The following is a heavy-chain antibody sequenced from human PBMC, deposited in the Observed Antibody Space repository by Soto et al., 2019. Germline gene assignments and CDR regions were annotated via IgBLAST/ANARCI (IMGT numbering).Heavy chain of an antibody. CDR3: ARERRYCSSTSCYYMDV. CDR1: GYTFTSYG. CDR2: ISAYNGNT. V-gene: IGHV1-18*01. Sequence: ASVKVSCKASGYTFTSYGICWVRQAPGQGLEWMGWISAYNGNTNYAQKLQGRVTMTTDTSTSTAYMELRSLRSDDTAVYYCARERRYCSSTSCYYMDVWGKGTTVTVSS. D-gene: IGHD2-2*01. J-gene: IGHJ6*03.